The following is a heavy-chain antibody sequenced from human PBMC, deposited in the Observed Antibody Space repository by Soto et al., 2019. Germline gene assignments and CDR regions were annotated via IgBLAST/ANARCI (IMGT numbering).Heavy chain of an antibody. J-gene: IGHJ4*02. CDR2: ISYDGSNK. V-gene: IGHV3-30*18. Sequence: QVQLVESGGGVVQPGRSLRLSCAASGFTFSSYGMHWVRQAPGKGMERVAVISYDGSNKYYADSVQGRFTISRDNSKNTLYLQMNSLRAEDTAVYYCAKGHHGSGWYGGYFDYWGQRTLVTVSS. CDR1: GFTFSSYG. D-gene: IGHD6-19*01. CDR3: AKGHHGSGWYGGYFDY.